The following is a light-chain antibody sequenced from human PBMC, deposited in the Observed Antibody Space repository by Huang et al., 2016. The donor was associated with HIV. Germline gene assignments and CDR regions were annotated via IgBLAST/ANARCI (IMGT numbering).Light chain of an antibody. V-gene: IGKV3-15*01. J-gene: IGKJ3*01. Sequence: EIVMTQSPGTLYVSPGERATLSCRASQSVRSNLAWYQQKPGQAPRLLIYDASTRATGVPARFSGSGSGTQFTLSISSLQSEDFAVYYCQQYDNWPPFTFGPGTKVDIK. CDR2: DAS. CDR1: QSVRSN. CDR3: QQYDNWPPFT.